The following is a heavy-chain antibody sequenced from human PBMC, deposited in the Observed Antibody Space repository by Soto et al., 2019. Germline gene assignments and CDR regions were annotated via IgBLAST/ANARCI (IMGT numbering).Heavy chain of an antibody. J-gene: IGHJ4*02. Sequence: QVQLQESGPGLVKPSGPLSLTCAVSGDSITRSNWWSWVRQAPGKGLAWIGEIYHSGATTYNPSLKSRATISVNPSNNHYSLKMTYVTAADTAVYFCARDLGTGTDYWGRVTLGTVAS. D-gene: IGHD1-1*01. V-gene: IGHV4-4*02. CDR2: IYHSGAT. CDR1: GDSITRSNW. CDR3: ARDLGTGTDY.